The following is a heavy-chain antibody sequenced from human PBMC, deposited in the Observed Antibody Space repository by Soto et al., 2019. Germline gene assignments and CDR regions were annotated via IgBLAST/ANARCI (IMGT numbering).Heavy chain of an antibody. V-gene: IGHV4-4*07. D-gene: IGHD5-12*01. CDR2: IFSSGST. CDR1: GGSINTFY. Sequence: PSETLSLTCTVSGGSINTFYWSWVRQPAEKGLEWIGRIFSSGSTSFNPSLESRVAMSVDTSKNHFSLNLSSVTAADMAVYYCAREGSYSAYNFAHGIQLWSFDFWGQGALVTVS. CDR3: AREGSYSAYNFAHGIQLWSFDF. J-gene: IGHJ4*02.